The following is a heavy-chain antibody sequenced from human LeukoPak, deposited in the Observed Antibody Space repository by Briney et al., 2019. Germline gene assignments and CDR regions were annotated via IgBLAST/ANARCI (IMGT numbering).Heavy chain of an antibody. V-gene: IGHV3-23*01. CDR3: ESRVHDAFDI. Sequence: PGGSLRLSCAASGITFSSYGMSWVRQAPGKGLEWVSAISGSGGSTYYADSVKGRFTISRDNSKNTLYLQMSSLRAEDTAVYYCESRVHDAFDIWGQGTMVTVSS. CDR2: ISGSGGST. J-gene: IGHJ3*02. D-gene: IGHD1-1*01. CDR1: GITFSSYG.